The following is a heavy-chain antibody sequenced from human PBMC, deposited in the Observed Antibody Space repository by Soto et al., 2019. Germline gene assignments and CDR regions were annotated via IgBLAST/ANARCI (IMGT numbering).Heavy chain of an antibody. V-gene: IGHV4-30-4*01. CDR2: IFDSGTT. CDR1: GGSITSDYSC. CDR3: ARGPSGDKVHY. Sequence: QVQLQEAGPGLVKPSQTLSLTCTVSGGSITSDYSCWSWIRQPPGEGLEWTGHIFDSGTTYTNPSLRRTVATSLDTAKNHFSLALSSVTAADTAVYYCARGPSGDKVHYWGQGALVTVSS. D-gene: IGHD7-27*01. J-gene: IGHJ4*02.